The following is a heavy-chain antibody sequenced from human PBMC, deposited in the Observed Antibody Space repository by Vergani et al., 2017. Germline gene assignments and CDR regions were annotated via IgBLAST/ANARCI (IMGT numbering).Heavy chain of an antibody. CDR2: IIPIFGTA. Sequence: QVQLVQSGAEVKKPGSSVKVSCKASGGTFSSYAISWVRQAPGQGLEWMGGIIPIFGTANYAQKFQGRVTITADESTSTAYLGLSSLRSEETAVYYCARGPGDIVVVVAATGEYYYGMDVWGQGTTVTVSS. CDR3: ARGPGDIVVVVAATGEYYYGMDV. V-gene: IGHV1-69*01. CDR1: GGTFSSYA. D-gene: IGHD2-15*01. J-gene: IGHJ6*02.